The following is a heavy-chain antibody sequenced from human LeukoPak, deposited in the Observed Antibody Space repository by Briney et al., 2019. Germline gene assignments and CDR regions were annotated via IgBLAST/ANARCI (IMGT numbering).Heavy chain of an antibody. CDR2: IYYSGST. V-gene: IGHV4-59*01. D-gene: IGHD3-16*02. Sequence: PSETLSLTCTVSGGSISSYYWSWIRQPPGKGLGWIGYIYYSGSTNYNPSLKSRVTISVDTSKNQFSLKLSSVTAADTAVYYCARGPMITFGGVIVYYFDYWGQGTLVTVSS. J-gene: IGHJ4*02. CDR3: ARGPMITFGGVIVYYFDY. CDR1: GGSISSYY.